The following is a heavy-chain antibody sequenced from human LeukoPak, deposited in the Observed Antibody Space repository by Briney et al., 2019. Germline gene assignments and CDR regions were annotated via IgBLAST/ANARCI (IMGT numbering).Heavy chain of an antibody. D-gene: IGHD1-26*01. CDR1: GFTFSSYG. CDR2: ISYDGSNK. CDR3: ARDPVGATEYYFDY. J-gene: IGHJ4*02. Sequence: PGGSLRLSCAASGFTFSSYGMHWVRQAPGKGLEWVAVISYDGSNKYYADSVKGRFTISRDNSKNTLYLQMNSLRAEDTAVYYCARDPVGATEYYFDYWGQGTLVTVSS. V-gene: IGHV3-30*03.